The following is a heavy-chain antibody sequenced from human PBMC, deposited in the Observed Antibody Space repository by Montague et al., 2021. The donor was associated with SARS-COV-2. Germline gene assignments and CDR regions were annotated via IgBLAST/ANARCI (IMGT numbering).Heavy chain of an antibody. V-gene: IGHV6-1*01. D-gene: IGHD2-15*01. CDR2: TYYRSEWYS. CDR3: AGAERGSCGDGNCYQYFFNY. Sequence: CAISGASVSTNSGTWNWVRLSPSRGLEWLGRTYYRSEWYSDYSVSVKSRISINPDTSKNQFSLQLNSVTPEDTAVYYCAGAERGSCGDGNCYQYFFNYWGQGTLVTVSS. CDR1: GASVSTNSGT. J-gene: IGHJ4*02.